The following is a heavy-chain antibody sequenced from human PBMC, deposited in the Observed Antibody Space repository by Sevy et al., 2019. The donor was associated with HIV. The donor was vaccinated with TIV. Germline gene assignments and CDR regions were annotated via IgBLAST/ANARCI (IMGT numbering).Heavy chain of an antibody. Sequence: ASVKVSCKASGYTFALYGITWVRQAPGQGLEWMGWISVYKNNTKYTQNFQDRVTMTTDTSTSTAYMELRNLTSDDTAVYYCAKAGFGSGSPRGNWFDLWGQGTLVTVSS. CDR1: GYTFALYG. CDR2: ISVYKNNT. D-gene: IGHD3-10*01. V-gene: IGHV1-18*01. J-gene: IGHJ5*02. CDR3: AKAGFGSGSPRGNWFDL.